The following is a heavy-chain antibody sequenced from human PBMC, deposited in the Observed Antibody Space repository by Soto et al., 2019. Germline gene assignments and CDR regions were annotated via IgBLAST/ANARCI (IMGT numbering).Heavy chain of an antibody. CDR3: ARDPIAVAGRGFDY. Sequence: SETLSLTCAVSSGSISSSNWWSWVRQPPGKGLEWIGEIYHSGSTNYNPSLKSRVTISVDKSKNQFSLKLSSVTAADTAGYYCARDPIAVAGRGFDYWGQGTLVTVSS. J-gene: IGHJ4*02. V-gene: IGHV4-4*02. D-gene: IGHD6-19*01. CDR2: IYHSGST. CDR1: SGSISSSNW.